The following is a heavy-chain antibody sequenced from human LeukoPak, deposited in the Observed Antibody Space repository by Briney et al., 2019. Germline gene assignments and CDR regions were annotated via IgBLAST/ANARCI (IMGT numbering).Heavy chain of an antibody. CDR3: VYQVQGVVK. J-gene: IGHJ4*02. D-gene: IGHD3-3*01. CDR1: GFPFSSYA. Sequence: GGSLRLSCSASGFPFSSYAMHWVRQAPGKGLEYVSGISGDGARTYYADSVKGRFTISRDNSKNTLYVQMTSLRAEDTAVYYCVYQVQGVVKWGQGTLVTVSS. V-gene: IGHV3-64*05. CDR2: ISGDGART.